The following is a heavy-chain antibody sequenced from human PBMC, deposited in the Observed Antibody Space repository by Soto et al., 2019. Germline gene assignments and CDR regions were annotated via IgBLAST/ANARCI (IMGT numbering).Heavy chain of an antibody. CDR1: GSSINSGYY. CDR2: IYHSGST. Sequence: SKPLSLTCSVSGSSINSGYYWGWIRQPPGQGLEWIGSIYHSGSTYYNPSLKSRVTISVDTSKNQFSLKLSSVTAADTAVYYCAISNQYYAFLRGSNWFDPWGQGTLVT. D-gene: IGHD3-3*01. J-gene: IGHJ5*02. CDR3: AISNQYYAFLRGSNWFDP. V-gene: IGHV4-38-2*01.